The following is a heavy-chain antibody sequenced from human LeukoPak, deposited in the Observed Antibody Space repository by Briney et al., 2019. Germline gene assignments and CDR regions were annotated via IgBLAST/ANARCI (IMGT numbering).Heavy chain of an antibody. Sequence: PGGSLRLSCAASGFTFSSYGMHWVRQAPGKGLEWVAVIWYDGTNKYYADSVKGRFTISRDNSKNTLYLQMNNLRAEDTAVYYCAKENVSTDYYYMDVWGKGTTVTVSS. CDR1: GFTFSSYG. V-gene: IGHV3-33*06. D-gene: IGHD1-26*01. CDR3: AKENVSTDYYYMDV. CDR2: IWYDGTNK. J-gene: IGHJ6*03.